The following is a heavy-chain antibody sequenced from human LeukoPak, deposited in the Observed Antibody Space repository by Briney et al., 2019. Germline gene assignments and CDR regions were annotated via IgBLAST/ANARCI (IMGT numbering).Heavy chain of an antibody. CDR1: GGTFSSYA. J-gene: IGHJ4*02. CDR2: IIPIFGTA. V-gene: IGHV1-69*13. CDR3: ARERSLVWGMDY. D-gene: IGHD7-27*01. Sequence: SVKVSCKASGGTFSSYAISWVRQAPGQGLEWMGGIIPIFGTANYAQKFQGRVTITADESTSTAYMELSSLRSEDTAVYYCARERSLVWGMDYWGQGTLVTVSS.